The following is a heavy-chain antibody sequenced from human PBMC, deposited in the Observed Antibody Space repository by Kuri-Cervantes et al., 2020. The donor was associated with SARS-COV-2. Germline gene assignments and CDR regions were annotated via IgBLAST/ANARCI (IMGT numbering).Heavy chain of an antibody. CDR2: IIPILGIA. J-gene: IGHJ4*02. Sequence: SGKVSCKASGYTFISYAISWVRQAPGQGLEWMGRIIPILGIANYAQKFQGRVTITADKSTNTAYMELSSLRSEDTAVYYCARERSGSYETYYFDYWGQGTRVTGSS. CDR3: ARERSGSYETYYFDY. D-gene: IGHD1-26*01. CDR1: GYTFISYA. V-gene: IGHV1-69*04.